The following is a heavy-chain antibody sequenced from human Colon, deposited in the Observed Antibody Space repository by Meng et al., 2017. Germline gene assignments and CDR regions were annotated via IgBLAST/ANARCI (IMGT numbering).Heavy chain of an antibody. CDR2: IYYSGNT. J-gene: IGHJ4*02. CDR3: ARVDGYGSGNYYSRLAY. V-gene: IGHV4-39*07. D-gene: IGHD3-10*01. CDR1: GSSITSSSFY. Sequence: PRPPDSGPRRGKPSEALSLTCTVSGSSITSSSFYWGWIRQPPGKGLELIGNIYYSGNTYYNPSLKSRVTISLDTPKNQFSLRLSSVTAADTAVYYCARVDGYGSGNYYSRLAYWGQGTLVTVSS.